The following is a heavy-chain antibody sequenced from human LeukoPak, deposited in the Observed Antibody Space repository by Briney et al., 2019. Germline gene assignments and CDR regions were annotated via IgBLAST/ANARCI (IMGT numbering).Heavy chain of an antibody. CDR1: GYTFSSYG. D-gene: IGHD3-10*01. CDR3: ARDQNYYGSGVGFGFDS. V-gene: IGHV3-30*03. CDR2: ISYDGSNK. Sequence: GRSLRLSCAASGYTFSSYGVHWDRQAPGKGLDWVAVISYDGSNKYYADSVKGRFTISRDNSKNTLYLQMNSLKSEDTAVYYCARDQNYYGSGVGFGFDSWGQGTLVTVSS. J-gene: IGHJ4*02.